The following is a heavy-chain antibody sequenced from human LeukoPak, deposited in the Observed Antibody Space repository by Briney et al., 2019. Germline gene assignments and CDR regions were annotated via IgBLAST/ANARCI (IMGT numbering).Heavy chain of an antibody. J-gene: IGHJ4*02. V-gene: IGHV4-39*01. Sequence: SSETLSLTCTVSGGSMSSYYRSWIRQPPGKGLEWIGSIYYSGSTYYNPSLKSRVTISVDTSKNQFSLKLSSVTAADTAVYYCARHLSRDEKTFDYWGQGTLVTVSS. CDR1: GGSMSSYY. CDR2: IYYSGST. D-gene: IGHD3-9*01. CDR3: ARHLSRDEKTFDY.